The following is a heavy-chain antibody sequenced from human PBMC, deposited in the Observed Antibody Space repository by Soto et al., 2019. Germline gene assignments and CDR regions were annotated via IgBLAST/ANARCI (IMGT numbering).Heavy chain of an antibody. V-gene: IGHV3-7*05. J-gene: IGHJ6*02. D-gene: IGHD5-18*01. CDR3: ARDGSTSWYSYDYHGMDV. Sequence: EVQLVESGGGLVQPGGSLRLSCAASGFTFRTYWLSWVRQVPGKGLEWVANINLDGSEKNYVDSVKGRFTISRDNARNSLYLQMSSLRXEXTALYYCARDGSTSWYSYDYHGMDVWGQGTTVTVSS. CDR1: GFTFRTYW. CDR2: INLDGSEK.